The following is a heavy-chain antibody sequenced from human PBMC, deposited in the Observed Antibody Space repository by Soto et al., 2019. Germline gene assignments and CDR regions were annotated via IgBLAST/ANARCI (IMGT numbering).Heavy chain of an antibody. D-gene: IGHD3-22*01. CDR2: IYSGGST. V-gene: IGHV3-53*01. CDR3: ARIGHYYDSQTTY. J-gene: IGHJ4*02. Sequence: EVQLVESGGGLIQPGGSLRLSCAASGFTVSSNYMSWVRQAPGKRLEWVSGIYSGGSTYYADSVKGRFTISRDNSKNTVYLQMNSLRAEDTAVYYCARIGHYYDSQTTYCGQGTMVTVS. CDR1: GFTVSSNY.